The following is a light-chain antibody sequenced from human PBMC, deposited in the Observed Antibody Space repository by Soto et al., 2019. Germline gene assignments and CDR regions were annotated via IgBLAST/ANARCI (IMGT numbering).Light chain of an antibody. CDR1: SSDVGGYNF. CDR3: CSPTGRHTFS. V-gene: IGLV2-11*01. CDR2: DVS. Sequence: QSVLTQPRSVSGSPGQSVTISCTGTSSDVGGYNFVSWYQEHPGKAPRLIIYDVSQRPSGVPDRFSGSKSGNTASLTISGLQAEDEADYSCCSPTGRHTFSFGTGTKLTVL. J-gene: IGLJ1*01.